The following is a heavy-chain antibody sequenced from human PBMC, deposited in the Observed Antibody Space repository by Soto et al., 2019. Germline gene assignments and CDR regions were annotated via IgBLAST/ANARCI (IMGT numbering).Heavy chain of an antibody. D-gene: IGHD5-18*01. CDR3: AGGYSYGSRETYFDY. Sequence: SVKVSCXASGGTFSSYAISWVRQAPGQGLEWMGGIIPIFGTANYAQKFQGRVTITADESTSTAYMELSSLRSEDTAVYYCAGGYSYGSRETYFDYWGQGTLVTVSS. V-gene: IGHV1-69*13. CDR1: GGTFSSYA. J-gene: IGHJ4*02. CDR2: IIPIFGTA.